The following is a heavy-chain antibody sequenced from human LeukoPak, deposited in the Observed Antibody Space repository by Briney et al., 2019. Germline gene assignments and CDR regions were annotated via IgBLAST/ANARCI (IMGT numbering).Heavy chain of an antibody. J-gene: IGHJ3*02. D-gene: IGHD3-10*01. CDR1: GFTFNSYD. V-gene: IGHV3-13*04. Sequence: GGSLRLSCAASGFTFNSYDMHWVRQGTGKGLEWVSGIDVDGGTYYPDSVKGRFTISGENARTSLYLQMNSLRAGDTAVYYCARGRTGLRSYFDVFDIWGQGKTVTVFS. CDR3: ARGRTGLRSYFDVFDI. CDR2: IDVDGGT.